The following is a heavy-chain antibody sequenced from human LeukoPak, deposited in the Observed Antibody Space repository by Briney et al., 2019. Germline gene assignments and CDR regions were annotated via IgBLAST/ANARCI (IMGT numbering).Heavy chain of an antibody. D-gene: IGHD3-3*01. CDR2: IYDNESA. V-gene: IGHV4-59*11. CDR3: ARVLQNYYHLDV. Sequence: PSETLSLTCTVSGVSINGHYWSWIRQPPGKGLEWIGFIYDNESANYKSSLESRVTMTVDTSKNQFSLKLNSVTAADTAAYYCARVLQNYYHLDVWGEGTTVTVSS. CDR1: GVSINGHY. J-gene: IGHJ6*03.